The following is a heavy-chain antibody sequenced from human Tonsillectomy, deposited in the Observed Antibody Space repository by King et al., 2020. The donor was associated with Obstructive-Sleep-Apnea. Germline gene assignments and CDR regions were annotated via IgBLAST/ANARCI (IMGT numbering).Heavy chain of an antibody. D-gene: IGHD6-19*01. V-gene: IGHV3-30-3*01. Sequence: VQLVESGGGGVQPGRSLRLSCAASGFTFRSYAMHGVRLAPGKGLEWVAVISSDGSNKYYADSVGGRFTISRDNSKNTLYLQMNSLRAEDTAVYYRAREAVAGFDYWGQGTLVTVSS. J-gene: IGHJ4*02. CDR3: AREAVAGFDY. CDR2: ISSDGSNK. CDR1: GFTFRSYA.